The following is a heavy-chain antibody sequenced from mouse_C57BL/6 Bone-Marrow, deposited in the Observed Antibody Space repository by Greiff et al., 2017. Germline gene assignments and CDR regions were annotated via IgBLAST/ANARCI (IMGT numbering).Heavy chain of an antibody. J-gene: IGHJ3*01. V-gene: IGHV1-55*01. Sequence: QVQLQQPGAELVKPGASVKMSCKASGYTFTSYWITWVKQRPGQGLEWIGDIYPGSGSTNYNEKFKGKATLTVDTSSSTAYMQLSSLTSEDSAVYYCARETITTVVHFAYWGQGTLVTVSA. CDR3: ARETITTVVHFAY. D-gene: IGHD1-1*01. CDR1: GYTFTSYW. CDR2: IYPGSGST.